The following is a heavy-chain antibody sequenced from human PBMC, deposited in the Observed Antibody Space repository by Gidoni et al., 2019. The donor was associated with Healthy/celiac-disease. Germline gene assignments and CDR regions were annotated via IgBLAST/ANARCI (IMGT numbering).Heavy chain of an antibody. V-gene: IGHV3-66*02. CDR3: AREVCSHCSSTSSHRNEYYFDY. D-gene: IGHD2-2*01. Sequence: EVQLVESGGGLVQPGGSLRLSCAASGFTVSSHSMSCVRQAPGKGLEWVSVIYSGGSTYYADSVKGRFTISRDNSKNTLYLQMNSLRAEDTAVYYCAREVCSHCSSTSSHRNEYYFDYWGQGTLVTVSS. CDR2: IYSGGST. CDR1: GFTVSSHS. J-gene: IGHJ4*02.